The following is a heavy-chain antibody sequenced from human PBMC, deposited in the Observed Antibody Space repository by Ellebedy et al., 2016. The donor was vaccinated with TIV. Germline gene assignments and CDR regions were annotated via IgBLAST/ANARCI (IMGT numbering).Heavy chain of an antibody. D-gene: IGHD1-1*01. V-gene: IGHV4-59*08. CDR3: ATYTLGRLDY. CDR1: GGSIGSYY. CDR2: FYFSGNT. J-gene: IGHJ4*02. Sequence: MPSETLSLTCAVSGGSIGSYYWTWIRQPPGKGLEWIAYFYFSGNTNYSTSLKSRVTILVDTSKNQFSLTLSSVTAADPAVYYCATYTLGRLDYWGQGTLVTVSS.